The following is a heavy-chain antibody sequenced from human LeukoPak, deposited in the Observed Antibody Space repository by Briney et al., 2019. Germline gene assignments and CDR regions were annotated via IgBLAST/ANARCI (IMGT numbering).Heavy chain of an antibody. V-gene: IGHV4-61*02. CDR1: GGSISSGSHY. D-gene: IGHD6-19*01. CDR3: ARSGGWSEYFDY. J-gene: IGHJ4*02. Sequence: SETLSLTCTVSGGSISSGSHYWSWIRQPARKGLEWIGRIYTSGSTNYNPSLKSRVTISVDTSKNQFSLKLSSVTAADTAVYYCARSGGWSEYFDYWGQGTLVTVSS. CDR2: IYTSGST.